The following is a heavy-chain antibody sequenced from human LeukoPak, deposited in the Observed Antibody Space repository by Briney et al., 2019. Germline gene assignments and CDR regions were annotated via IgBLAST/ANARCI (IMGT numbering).Heavy chain of an antibody. CDR2: ISSSSSYI. Sequence: GGSLRLSCAASGFTFSSYSMNWVRQAPGKGLEWVSSISSSSSYIYYADSVKGRFTISRDNAKNSLYLQMNSLRAEDTAVYYCARAPRRGSYYCDYWGQGTLVTVSS. D-gene: IGHD1-26*01. J-gene: IGHJ4*02. CDR1: GFTFSSYS. V-gene: IGHV3-21*01. CDR3: ARAPRRGSYYCDY.